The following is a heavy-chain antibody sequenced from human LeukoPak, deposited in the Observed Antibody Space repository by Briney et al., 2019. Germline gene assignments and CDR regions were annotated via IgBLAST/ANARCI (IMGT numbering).Heavy chain of an antibody. Sequence: PSETLSLTCTVSGGSISTYYRSWIRQPAGKGLEWIGRIYFSGDTNYNPSLKSRVTMSVDTSKNTFSLKLTSVSAADTVVYYCVKEELLYFGASKIRRFDSWGQGTLVTVFS. CDR3: VKEELLYFGASKIRRFDS. J-gene: IGHJ4*02. CDR2: IYFSGDT. CDR1: GGSISTYY. D-gene: IGHD3-10*01. V-gene: IGHV4-4*07.